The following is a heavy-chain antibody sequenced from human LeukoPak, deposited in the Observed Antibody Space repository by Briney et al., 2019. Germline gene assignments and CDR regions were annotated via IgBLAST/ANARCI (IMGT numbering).Heavy chain of an antibody. V-gene: IGHV4-30-4*08. J-gene: IGHJ4*02. Sequence: SQTLSLTCTVSGGSLSSGYYYWSWIRPPPGKGREWIGYVYYSGSTYYNPSLKSRVTISVDTSKYQFSLKLSSVTAADTAVYYCARVPSGSYPFDYWGQGALVTASS. CDR3: ARVPSGSYPFDY. CDR2: VYYSGST. CDR1: GGSLSSGYYY. D-gene: IGHD1-26*01.